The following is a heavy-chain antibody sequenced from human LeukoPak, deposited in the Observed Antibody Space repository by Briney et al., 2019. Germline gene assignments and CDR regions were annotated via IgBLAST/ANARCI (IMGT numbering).Heavy chain of an antibody. J-gene: IGHJ6*02. Sequence: SETLSLTCSLSGDSFTTYYWSWLRQPPGKGLEWIGYIYYSGTTNYNPSLETRVTISIDRPKNQFSLKLASVTAADTAVYYCAREKLSTSWYGGSRDYRRYFYGMDVWGQGTTVTVSS. CDR3: AREKLSTSWYGGSRDYRRYFYGMDV. CDR2: IYYSGTT. D-gene: IGHD2-2*01. CDR1: GDSFTTYY. V-gene: IGHV4-59*01.